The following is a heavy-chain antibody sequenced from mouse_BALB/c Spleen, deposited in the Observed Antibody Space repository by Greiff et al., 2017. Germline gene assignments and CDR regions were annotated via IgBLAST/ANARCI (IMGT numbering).Heavy chain of an antibody. Sequence: QVQLQQPGAELVKPGASVKLSCKASGYTFTSYYMYWVKQRPGQGLEWIGGINPSNGGTNFNEKFKSKATLTVDKSSSTAYMQLSSLTSEDSAVYYCTTTMINYYAMDYWGQGTSVTVSS. CDR2: INPSNGGT. J-gene: IGHJ4*01. D-gene: IGHD2-4*01. V-gene: IGHV1S81*02. CDR1: GYTFTSYY. CDR3: TTTMINYYAMDY.